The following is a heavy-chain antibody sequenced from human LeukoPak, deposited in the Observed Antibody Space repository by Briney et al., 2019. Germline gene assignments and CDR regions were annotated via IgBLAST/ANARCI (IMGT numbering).Heavy chain of an antibody. V-gene: IGHV3-30*01. J-gene: IGHJ4*02. CDR1: GFTFSSYA. CDR2: ISYDGSNK. D-gene: IGHD2-2*01. Sequence: GGSLRLSCAASGFTFSSYAMHWVRQAPGKGLEWVAVISYDGSNKYYADSVKGRFTISRDNSKNTLYLQMNSLRAEDTAVYYCARGQDLVVVPAAADYWGQRTLVTVSS. CDR3: ARGQDLVVVPAAADY.